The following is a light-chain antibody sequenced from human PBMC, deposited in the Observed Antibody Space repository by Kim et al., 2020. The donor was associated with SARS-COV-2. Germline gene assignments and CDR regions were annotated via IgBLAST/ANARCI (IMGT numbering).Light chain of an antibody. Sequence: ASVGDRVTITCRASQDIRSHLCWYQQNVGKAPKLLIHGASSLENGVPSRFSGSGSVTNFTLTINNLQPEDFATYYCQQFSIYPLSFGGGTKVYIK. J-gene: IGKJ4*01. CDR3: QQFSIYPLS. CDR1: QDIRSH. CDR2: GAS. V-gene: IGKV1-13*02.